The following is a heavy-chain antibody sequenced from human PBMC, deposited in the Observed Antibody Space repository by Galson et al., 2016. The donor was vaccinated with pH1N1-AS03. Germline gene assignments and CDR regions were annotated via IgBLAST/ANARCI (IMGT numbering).Heavy chain of an antibody. D-gene: IGHD3-10*01. CDR1: GFSLSNYW. V-gene: IGHV3-7*01. Sequence: SLRLSCAVSGFSLSNYWMTWVRQAPGKGLEWVANINKDGSEKSYVDSVKGRFTISRDTAKNSVFLQTNSVRVEDRAVYYCARLPRGPWRFDYWGQGTRVTFSS. CDR2: INKDGSEK. J-gene: IGHJ4*02. CDR3: ARLPRGPWRFDY.